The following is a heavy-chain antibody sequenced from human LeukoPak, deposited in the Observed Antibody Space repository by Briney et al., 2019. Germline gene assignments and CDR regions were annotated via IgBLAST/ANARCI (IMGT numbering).Heavy chain of an antibody. CDR1: GVSISSGGYS. Sequence: SQTLSLNWAASGVSISSGGYSLGWIRQPPGTGLESIGYIYHSGSTYYHPSLKSRVTISVDMSKNQFSLKLSSVTAADTAVYYCARVGSGYSYVYFYYYGMDVWGQGTTVTVSS. D-gene: IGHD5-18*01. V-gene: IGHV4-30-2*01. J-gene: IGHJ6*02. CDR3: ARVGSGYSYVYFYYYGMDV. CDR2: IYHSGST.